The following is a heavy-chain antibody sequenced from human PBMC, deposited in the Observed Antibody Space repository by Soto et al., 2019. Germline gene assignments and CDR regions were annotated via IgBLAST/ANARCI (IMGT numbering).Heavy chain of an antibody. CDR2: ISASDGST. CDR3: PTYYFGSGSYYRFDN. Sequence: ASVKVSCKASGYAFSFGFSWVRQAPGQGLEGRGWISASDGSTNSAQRFRGRISLTTDTSTNTSYLDLLSLTSDDTAVYVCPTYYFGSGSYYRFDNWGQGTMVTVYS. J-gene: IGHJ4*02. CDR1: GYAFSFG. V-gene: IGHV1-18*01. D-gene: IGHD3-10*01.